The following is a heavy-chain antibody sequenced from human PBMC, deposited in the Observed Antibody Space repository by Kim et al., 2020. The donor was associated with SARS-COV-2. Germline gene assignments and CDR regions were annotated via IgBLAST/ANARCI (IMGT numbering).Heavy chain of an antibody. CDR2: INPNSGGT. D-gene: IGHD6-13*01. Sequence: ASVKVSCKASGYTFTGYYMHWVRQAPGQGLEWMGWINPNSGGTNYAQKFQGRVTMTRDTSISTAYMELSRLRSDDTAVYYCARAGAAAGFSAWFDPWGQGTLVTVSS. CDR3: ARAGAAAGFSAWFDP. V-gene: IGHV1-2*02. J-gene: IGHJ5*02. CDR1: GYTFTGYY.